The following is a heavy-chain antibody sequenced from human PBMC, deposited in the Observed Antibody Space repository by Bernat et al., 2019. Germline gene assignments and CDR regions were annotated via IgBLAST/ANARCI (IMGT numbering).Heavy chain of an antibody. Sequence: QLQLQESGPGLVKPSETLSLTCTVSGGSISTGSHYWGWIRQPPGKGLEWLGSIYYSGSTYYNPSLKSRVTISVGTSKNHYSMSLSSVTAADTAVYYCAGIYGGAEYWGQGTLVTVSS. D-gene: IGHD4-23*01. CDR3: AGIYGGAEY. V-gene: IGHV4-39*02. CDR2: IYYSGST. CDR1: GGSISTGSHY. J-gene: IGHJ4*02.